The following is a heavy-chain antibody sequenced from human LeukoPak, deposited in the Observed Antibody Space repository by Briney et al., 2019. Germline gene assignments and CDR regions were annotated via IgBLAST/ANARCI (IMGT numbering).Heavy chain of an antibody. D-gene: IGHD3-10*01. Sequence: PGGSLRLSCAASGFTFSDYYMTWIRQAPGKGLEWISYISSSGSSIYYADSLKGRFTISRDNAKNSLYLQMNSLGAEDTAVYYCARVVDLWFGAPPYYYYMDVWGKGTTVTVSS. V-gene: IGHV3-11*01. CDR3: ARVVDLWFGAPPYYYYMDV. J-gene: IGHJ6*03. CDR1: GFTFSDYY. CDR2: ISSSGSSI.